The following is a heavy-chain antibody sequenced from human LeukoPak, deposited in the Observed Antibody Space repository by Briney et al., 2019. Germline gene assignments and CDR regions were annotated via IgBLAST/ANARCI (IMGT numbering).Heavy chain of an antibody. CDR2: ISYDGSNK. J-gene: IGHJ4*02. CDR1: GFTFSSYA. Sequence: GGSLRLSCAASGFTFSSYAMHWIRQAPGKGLEWVAVISYDGSNKYYADSVKGRFTISRDNSKNTLYLRMNSLRAEDTAVYYCAGVWDVGYSSSWYVFPDYWGQGTLVTVSS. CDR3: AGVWDVGYSSSWYVFPDY. D-gene: IGHD6-13*01. V-gene: IGHV3-30-3*01.